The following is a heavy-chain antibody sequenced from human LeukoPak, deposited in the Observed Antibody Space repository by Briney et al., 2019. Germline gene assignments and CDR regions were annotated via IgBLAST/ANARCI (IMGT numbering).Heavy chain of an antibody. CDR1: GFTFSSYS. V-gene: IGHV3-21*01. CDR3: ARDLRTLITFGGVIVSQPHFDY. CDR2: ISSGSSYI. J-gene: IGHJ4*02. Sequence: GGSLRLSCAASGFTFSSYSMNWVRQAPGKGLEWVSSISSGSSYIYYADSVKGRFTISRDNAKNSLYLQMNSLRAEDTAVYYCARDLRTLITFGGVIVSQPHFDYWGQGTLVTVSS. D-gene: IGHD3-16*02.